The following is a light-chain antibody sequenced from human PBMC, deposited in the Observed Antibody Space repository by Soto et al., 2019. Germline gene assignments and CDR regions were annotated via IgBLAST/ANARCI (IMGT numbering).Light chain of an antibody. CDR3: AAGDDSLNGLFV. V-gene: IGLV1-44*01. Sequence: QSVVTQPPSASGTPGQRVTISCFGSSSNIGSNPVNWYQQLPGTAPKLLIYSNDQRPSGVPDRFSGPKSGTSASLAISGLQSDDDADYYCAAGDDSLNGLFVFGTGTKLTVL. J-gene: IGLJ1*01. CDR2: SND. CDR1: SSNIGSNP.